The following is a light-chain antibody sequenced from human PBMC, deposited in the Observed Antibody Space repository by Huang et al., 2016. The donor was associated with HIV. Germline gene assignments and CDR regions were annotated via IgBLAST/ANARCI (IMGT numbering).Light chain of an antibody. J-gene: IGKJ4*01. CDR2: DTS. CDR1: QSVSSY. V-gene: IGKV3-11*01. CDR3: QQRSNWPLT. Sequence: EIVLTQSPATLSLSPGERATLSCRASQSVSSYLAWYQQKPGQAPRLLIYDTSVRATGVPGRISGSGSGSDFTLTISSLEPEDFAIYFCQQRSNWPLTFGGGTKVEIK.